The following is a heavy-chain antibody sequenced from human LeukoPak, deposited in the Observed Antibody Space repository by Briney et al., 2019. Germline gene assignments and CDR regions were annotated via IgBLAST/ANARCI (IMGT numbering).Heavy chain of an antibody. D-gene: IGHD4-23*01. Sequence: GVSLRLSCAASGFTFSNSWMSWVRQAPGKGLEWVGRIKSKPDDEPTDYAAPVKGRYTISSDHSTITLYLQMNSLKTEDTAVYYCTTDGADYGGIDYWGQGTLVIVSS. V-gene: IGHV3-15*01. J-gene: IGHJ4*02. CDR2: IKSKPDDEPT. CDR1: GFTFSNSW. CDR3: TTDGADYGGIDY.